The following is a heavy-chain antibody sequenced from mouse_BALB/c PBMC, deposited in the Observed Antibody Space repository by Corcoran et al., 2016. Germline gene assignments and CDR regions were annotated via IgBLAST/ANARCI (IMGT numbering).Heavy chain of an antibody. CDR3: AREGLGRWFAY. CDR1: GYAFTSYN. D-gene: IGHD3-3*01. CDR2: IEPYNGGT. V-gene: IGHV1S135*01. Sequence: EIQLQQSGPELVKPGASVKVSCKASGYAFTSYNMYWVKQSHGKRLEWIGYIEPYNGGTSYNQKFKGKATLTVDKSSSTAYMHLNSLTSEDSAVDYCAREGLGRWFAYWGQGTLVTVS. J-gene: IGHJ3*01.